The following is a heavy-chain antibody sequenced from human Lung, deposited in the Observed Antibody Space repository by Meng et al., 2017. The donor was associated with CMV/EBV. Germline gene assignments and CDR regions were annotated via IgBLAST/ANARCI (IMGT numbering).Heavy chain of an antibody. V-gene: IGHV3-7*01. CDR1: GFTLSSYW. CDR2: IKEDGSEK. J-gene: IGHJ4*02. CDR3: ARAYRAIDD. D-gene: IGHD1-26*01. Sequence: GGSXRLSCAASGFTLSSYWMSWVRQAPGKGLEWVANIKEDGSEKYYVDSVKGRFTISRDNAKNSLYVQMNSLRGEDTAVYYCARAYRAIDDWGQGTLVTVSS.